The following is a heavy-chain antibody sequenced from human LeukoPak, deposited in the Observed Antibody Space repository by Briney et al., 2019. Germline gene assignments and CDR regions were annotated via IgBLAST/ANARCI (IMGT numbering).Heavy chain of an antibody. D-gene: IGHD3-3*02. CDR2: IYHSGST. V-gene: IGHV4-30-2*01. CDR3: AREWSAAPFYYFDY. CDR1: GGSISSGGYS. J-gene: IGHJ4*02. Sequence: PSETLSLTCAVSGGSISSGGYSWSWIRQPPGKGLEWIGYIYHSGSTYYNPSLKSRVTISVDTSKNQFSLRLSSVTAADTAVYYCAREWSAAPFYYFDYWGQGTLVTVSS.